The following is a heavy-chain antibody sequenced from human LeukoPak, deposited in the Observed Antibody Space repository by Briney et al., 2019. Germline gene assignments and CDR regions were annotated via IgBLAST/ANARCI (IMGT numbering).Heavy chain of an antibody. CDR1: GGTFSSYA. D-gene: IGHD5-18*01. CDR3: ARGYRWGYSYGFLQAPYYFDY. CDR2: IIRMFGTT. J-gene: IGHJ4*02. V-gene: IGHV1-69*05. Sequence: GASVKVSCKASGGTFSSYAISWVRQAPGQGLEWMGGIIRMFGTTNYAQKFQGRVTITTDESTSTAYLELSSLRSEDTAVYYCARGYRWGYSYGFLQAPYYFDYWGQGTLVTVSS.